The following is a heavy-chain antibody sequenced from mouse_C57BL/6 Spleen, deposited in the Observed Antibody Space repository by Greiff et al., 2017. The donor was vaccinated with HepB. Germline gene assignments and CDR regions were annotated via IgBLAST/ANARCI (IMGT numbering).Heavy chain of an antibody. CDR2: IWSGGST. J-gene: IGHJ1*03. CDR1: GFSLTSYG. D-gene: IGHD1-1*01. Sequence: VKVVESGPGLVQPSQSLSITCTVSGFSLTSYGVHWVRQSPGKGLEWLGVIWSGGSTDYNAAFISRLSISKDNSKSQVFFKMNSLQADDTAIYYCARTYGRDWYFDVWGTGTTVTVSS. CDR3: ARTYGRDWYFDV. V-gene: IGHV2-2*01.